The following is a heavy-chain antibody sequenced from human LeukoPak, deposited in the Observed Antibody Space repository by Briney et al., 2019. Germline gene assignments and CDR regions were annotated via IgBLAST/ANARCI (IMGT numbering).Heavy chain of an antibody. CDR3: ARDRRKRFWSGFYTELDY. Sequence: GGSLRLSCATSGFAFNSYWMTWVRQAPGKGLEWVSGINWNGGSTGYADSVKGRFTISRDNAKNSLYLQMNSLRAEDTALYYCARDRRKRFWSGFYTELDYWGQGTLVTVSS. CDR2: INWNGGST. D-gene: IGHD3-3*01. J-gene: IGHJ4*02. V-gene: IGHV3-20*04. CDR1: GFAFNSYW.